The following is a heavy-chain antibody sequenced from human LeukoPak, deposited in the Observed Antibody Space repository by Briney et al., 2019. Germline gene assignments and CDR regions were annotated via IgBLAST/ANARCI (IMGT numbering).Heavy chain of an antibody. CDR3: AKHGRESIFGVVIPFDY. J-gene: IGHJ4*02. CDR1: GFTFSSYA. D-gene: IGHD3-3*01. V-gene: IGHV3-23*01. CDR2: ISGSGGST. Sequence: PGGSLRLSCAASGFTFSSYAMSWVRQAPGKGLEWVSAISGSGGSTYYADSVKGRFTISRDNSKNTLYLQMNSLRAEDTAVYYCAKHGRESIFGVVIPFDYWGQGTLVTVSS.